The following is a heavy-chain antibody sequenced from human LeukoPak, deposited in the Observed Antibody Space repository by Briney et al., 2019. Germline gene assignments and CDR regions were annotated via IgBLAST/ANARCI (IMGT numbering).Heavy chain of an antibody. CDR2: IIPIFGTA. J-gene: IGHJ5*02. D-gene: IGHD4-17*01. Sequence: SVKVSCKASGGTFSSYAISWVRQAPGQGLEWMGGIIPIFGTANYAQKFQGRVTITADKSTSTAYMELSSLRSEDTAVYYCARDGRRRLDYGDSENWFNPRGQGTLVTVSS. CDR1: GGTFSSYA. V-gene: IGHV1-69*06. CDR3: ARDGRRRLDYGDSENWFNP.